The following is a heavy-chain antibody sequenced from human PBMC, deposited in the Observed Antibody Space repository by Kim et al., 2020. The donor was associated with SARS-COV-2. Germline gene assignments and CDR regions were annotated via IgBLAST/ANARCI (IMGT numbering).Heavy chain of an antibody. J-gene: IGHJ4*02. CDR3: AREAAVDGNALDY. D-gene: IGHD6-19*01. V-gene: IGHV3-33*01. CDR1: GFTFSSYG. CDR2: IWYDGSNK. Sequence: GGSLRLSCAASGFTFSSYGMHWVRQAPGKGLEWVAVIWYDGSNKYYADSVKGRFTISRDNSKNTLYLQMNSLRAEDTAVYYCAREAAVDGNALDYWGQGTLVTVSS.